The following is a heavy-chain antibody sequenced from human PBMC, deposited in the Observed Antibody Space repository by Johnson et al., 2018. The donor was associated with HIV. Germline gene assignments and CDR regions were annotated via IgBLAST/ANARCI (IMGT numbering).Heavy chain of an antibody. CDR3: ARDNGIAAAGDLDI. V-gene: IGHV3-30*04. CDR1: GFTFSRYA. D-gene: IGHD6-13*01. Sequence: QVQLVESGGGVVQPGRSLRLSCAASGFTFSRYAMHWVRQAPGKGLEWVAVISYDGSNKYYADSVKGRFTISRDNSKNTLYLQMNSLRAEDTAVYYCARDNGIAAAGDLDIWGQGTMVTVSS. J-gene: IGHJ3*02. CDR2: ISYDGSNK.